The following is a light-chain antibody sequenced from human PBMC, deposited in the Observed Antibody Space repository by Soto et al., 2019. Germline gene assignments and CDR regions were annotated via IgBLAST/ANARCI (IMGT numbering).Light chain of an antibody. CDR2: GAS. Sequence: EIVLTQSPGTLSLSPGERATLSCRASQSVSSSYLAWYQQKPGQAPKLLIYGASSRATGIPDRFSGSGSGTDFTLTISRLEPEDFAVYYCQKYGSSPITGGQGTRLEIK. CDR3: QKYGSSPIT. CDR1: QSVSSSY. J-gene: IGKJ5*01. V-gene: IGKV3-20*01.